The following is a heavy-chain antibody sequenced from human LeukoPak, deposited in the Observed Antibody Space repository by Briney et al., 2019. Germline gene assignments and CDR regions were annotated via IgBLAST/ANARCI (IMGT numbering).Heavy chain of an antibody. CDR3: ARERNLEIAVAGTIFDY. CDR1: GFTFSSYA. CDR2: IYSGGST. Sequence: GGSLRLSCAASGFTFSSYAMSWVRQAPGKGLEWVSVIYSGGSTYYADSVKGRFTISRDNSKNTLYLQMKSLRAEDTAVYYCARERNLEIAVAGTIFDYWGRGTLVTVSS. V-gene: IGHV3-66*01. J-gene: IGHJ4*02. D-gene: IGHD6-19*01.